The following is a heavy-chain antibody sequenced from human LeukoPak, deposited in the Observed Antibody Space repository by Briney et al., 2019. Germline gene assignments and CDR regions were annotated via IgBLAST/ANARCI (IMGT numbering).Heavy chain of an antibody. D-gene: IGHD3-10*01. Sequence: GGSLRLSCAASGFTFSSYDMHWVRQATGKGLEWVSAIGTAGDTYYPGSVKGRFTISGENAKNSLYLQMNSLRAGDTAVYYCARAAVRGAFDIWGQGTMVTVSS. CDR3: ARAAVRGAFDI. J-gene: IGHJ3*02. CDR1: GFTFSSYD. CDR2: IGTAGDT. V-gene: IGHV3-13*01.